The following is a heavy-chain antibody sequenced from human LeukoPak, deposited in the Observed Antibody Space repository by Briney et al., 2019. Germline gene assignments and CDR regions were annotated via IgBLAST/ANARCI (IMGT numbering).Heavy chain of an antibody. CDR3: ARNILTGRDAFDI. D-gene: IGHD3-9*01. Sequence: PSETLSLTCTVSGGSISSSSYYWGWIRQPPGKGLEWIGSISYSGSTYYNPSLKSRVTMSVDTSKNQFSLKLNSVTAADTAVYYCARNILTGRDAFDIWGQGTMVTVSS. CDR2: ISYSGST. CDR1: GGSISSSSYY. V-gene: IGHV4-39*01. J-gene: IGHJ3*02.